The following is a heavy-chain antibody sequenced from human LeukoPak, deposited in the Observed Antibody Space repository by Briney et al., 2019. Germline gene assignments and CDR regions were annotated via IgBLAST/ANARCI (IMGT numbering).Heavy chain of an antibody. CDR2: IYYSGST. CDR1: GGSFSDYY. Sequence: SETLSLTCAVYGGSFSDYYWTWIRQVPGKGLEWIGYIYYSGSTYYNPSLKSRVTISVDTSKNQFSLKLSSVTAADTAVYYCARVIRRAWYFDYWGQGTLVTVSS. D-gene: IGHD3-10*01. CDR3: ARVIRRAWYFDY. V-gene: IGHV4-31*11. J-gene: IGHJ4*02.